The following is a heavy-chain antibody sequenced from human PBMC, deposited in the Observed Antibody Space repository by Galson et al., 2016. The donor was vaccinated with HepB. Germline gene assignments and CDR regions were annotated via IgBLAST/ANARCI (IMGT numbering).Heavy chain of an antibody. CDR2: ISSSSSYI. CDR1: GFTFSSYS. V-gene: IGHV3-21*06. Sequence: SLRLSCAVSGFTFSSYSMNWVRQAPGKGLEWVSSISSSSSYIYYADSVKGRFTISRDNAKNSLYLQMNSLRAEDTAVYYCASHYDILTGYFYGYYFDYWGQGTLVTASS. J-gene: IGHJ4*02. D-gene: IGHD3-9*01. CDR3: ASHYDILTGYFYGYYFDY.